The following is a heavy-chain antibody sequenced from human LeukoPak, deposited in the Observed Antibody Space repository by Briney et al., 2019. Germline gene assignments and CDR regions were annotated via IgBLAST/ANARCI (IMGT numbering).Heavy chain of an antibody. CDR2: IIPIFGTA. V-gene: IGHV1-69*13. J-gene: IGHJ6*02. Sequence: AVKVSCKASRGTFSSYAISWVRQAPGQGLNGMGGIIPIFGTANYAQKFQGRVPITADESTRTDSMELSSLRSEDTAVYSCARVPLKTVYYDSSGYLYYYYGMDVWGQGTTVTVSS. D-gene: IGHD3-22*01. CDR1: RGTFSSYA. CDR3: ARVPLKTVYYDSSGYLYYYYGMDV.